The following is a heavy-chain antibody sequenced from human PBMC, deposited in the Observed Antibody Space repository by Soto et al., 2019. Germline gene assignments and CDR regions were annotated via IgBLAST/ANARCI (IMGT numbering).Heavy chain of an antibody. D-gene: IGHD2-15*01. CDR1: GYSFTSYW. CDR2: MDPSDSYT. Sequence: ESLKISCKGSGYSFTSYWISWVRQMPGKGLEWMGRMDPSDSYTNYSPSFQGHVTISADKSISTAYLQWSSLRASDTAMYYCARQEIFQACDPWRQGTMVTVSS. V-gene: IGHV5-10-1*01. CDR3: ARQEIFQACDP. J-gene: IGHJ5*02.